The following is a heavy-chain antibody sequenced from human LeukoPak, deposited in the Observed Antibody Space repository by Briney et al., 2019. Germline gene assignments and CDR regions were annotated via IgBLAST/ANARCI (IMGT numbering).Heavy chain of an antibody. V-gene: IGHV1-58*01. CDR2: IVVGSGNT. J-gene: IGHJ4*02. D-gene: IGHD5-18*01. CDR1: GFTFTSSA. Sequence: SVKVSCKASGFTFTSSAVQWVRQARGQRLEWIGWIVVGSGNTNYAQKFQERVTITRDMSTSTAYMELSSLRSEDTAVYYCAARPDTIGYGQSFDYWGQGTLVTVSS. CDR3: AARPDTIGYGQSFDY.